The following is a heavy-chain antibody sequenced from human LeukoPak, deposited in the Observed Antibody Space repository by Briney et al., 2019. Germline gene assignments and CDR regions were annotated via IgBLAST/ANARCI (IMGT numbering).Heavy chain of an antibody. CDR3: ARWYCTRTTCYYLDY. Sequence: SETLSLTCAVSGGSISGYYWSWLRQSPGRGLEYIGHIYSNGRTDYNPSLKSRVTISADTSRNQFSLRLNSVTAADTAVYFCARWYCTRTTCYYLDYWGQGTLVTVSS. V-gene: IGHV4-59*01. D-gene: IGHD2-2*01. CDR1: GGSISGYY. CDR2: IYSNGRT. J-gene: IGHJ4*02.